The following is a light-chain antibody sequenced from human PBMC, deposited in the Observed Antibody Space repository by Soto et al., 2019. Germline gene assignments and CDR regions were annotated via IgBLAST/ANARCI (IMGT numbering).Light chain of an antibody. J-gene: IGKJ1*01. CDR2: DAS. CDR1: PTISTW. CDR3: QQYTNTNNPWM. V-gene: IGKV1-5*01. Sequence: DIQVTQSPPTLSASVGDRVTITCRASPTISTWMAWYQQKPGKAPKLLVYDASTLQSGVASRFSGSGSGTEFTLIISGLQPDDSATYYCQQYTNTNNPWMFGQGTKVEI.